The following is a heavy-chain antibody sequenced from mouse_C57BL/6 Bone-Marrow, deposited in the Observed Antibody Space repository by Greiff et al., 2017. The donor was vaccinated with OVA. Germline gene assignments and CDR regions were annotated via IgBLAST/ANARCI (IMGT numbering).Heavy chain of an antibody. V-gene: IGHV5-6*01. D-gene: IGHD2-12*01. CDR3: ARHYTGAWFAY. J-gene: IGHJ3*01. CDR2: ISSGGSYT. Sequence: EVQLQESGGDLVKPGGSLKLSCAASGFTFSSYGMSWVRQTPDKRLEWVATISSGGSYTYYPDSVKGRFTISRDNAKNTLYLQMSSLKSEDTAMYYCARHYTGAWFAYGGRGTLVTVTA. CDR1: GFTFSSYG.